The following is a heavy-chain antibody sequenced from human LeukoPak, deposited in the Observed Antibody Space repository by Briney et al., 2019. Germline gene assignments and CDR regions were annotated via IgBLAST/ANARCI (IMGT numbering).Heavy chain of an antibody. CDR3: ARDGAVAGRVGSFDY. D-gene: IGHD6-19*01. Sequence: PSETLSLTCNVSSGSISSYYWNWIRQPAGKGLEWIGRILNSGSTNYNPSLKSRVTISVDTSKNQFSLKLSSVTAADTAVYYCARDGAVAGRVGSFDYWGQGTLVTVSS. CDR2: ILNSGST. J-gene: IGHJ4*02. CDR1: SGSISSYY. V-gene: IGHV4-4*07.